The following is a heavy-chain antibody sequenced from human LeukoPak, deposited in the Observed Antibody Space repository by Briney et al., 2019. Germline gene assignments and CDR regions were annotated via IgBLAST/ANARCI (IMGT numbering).Heavy chain of an antibody. J-gene: IGHJ4*02. CDR1: GDSITSLDS. V-gene: IGHV4-4*02. D-gene: IGHD3-22*01. CDR2: MHLSGTT. Sequence: PWETLSLTCSVSGDSITSLDSWSWFPQPPGKGLEWMGEMHLSGTTHSNPSVKSRVTISIDQSKNQFFLNLSSVTAADTAVYYCAGLVGRYSSGLYYYYFDYWGQGTLVTVSS. CDR3: AGLVGRYSSGLYYYYFDY.